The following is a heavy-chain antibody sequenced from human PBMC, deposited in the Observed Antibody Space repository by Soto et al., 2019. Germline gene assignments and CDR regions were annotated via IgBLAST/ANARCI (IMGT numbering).Heavy chain of an antibody. CDR3: ARARKVTMVRGLPRTPFDP. CDR1: GGSFCGYY. D-gene: IGHD3-10*01. CDR2: INHSGST. J-gene: IGHJ5*02. V-gene: IGHV4-34*01. Sequence: SETLSLTCAVYGGSFCGYYWSWIRQPPGKGLEWIGEINHSGSTNYNPSLKSRVTISVDTSKNQFSLKLSSVTAADTAVYYCARARKVTMVRGLPRTPFDPWGQGTLVTVSS.